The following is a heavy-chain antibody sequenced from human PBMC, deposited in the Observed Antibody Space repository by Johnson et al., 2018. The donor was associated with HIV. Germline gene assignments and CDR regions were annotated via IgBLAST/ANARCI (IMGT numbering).Heavy chain of an antibody. D-gene: IGHD7-27*01. Sequence: VQLVESGGGLVQPGGSLRLSFAASGFTVSSNYMSWVRQAPGKGLEWVSLIYSGGSTYYADSVKGRFTISRDNSKNTLYLQMNRLRSEDTAVYYCARGLELGMVAFDIWGQGTMVTVSS. CDR2: IYSGGST. J-gene: IGHJ3*02. CDR3: ARGLELGMVAFDI. CDR1: GFTVSSNY. V-gene: IGHV3-66*02.